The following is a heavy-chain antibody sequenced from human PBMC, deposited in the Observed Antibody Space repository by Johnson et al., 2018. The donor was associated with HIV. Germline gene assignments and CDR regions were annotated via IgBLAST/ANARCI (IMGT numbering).Heavy chain of an antibody. CDR1: GFTFDDYA. V-gene: IGHV3-9*01. Sequence: VQLMESGGGLVQPGGSLRLSCAASGFTFDDYAMHWVLQAPGKGLEWVSGISWDSGSIGYADSVKGRFTISRDNAKNSLYLQMNSLRAEYTALYYCAKDVGYCSGGSCFTRGAFEIWGQGTTVTVS. CDR3: AKDVGYCSGGSCFTRGAFEI. J-gene: IGHJ3*02. D-gene: IGHD2-15*01. CDR2: ISWDSGSI.